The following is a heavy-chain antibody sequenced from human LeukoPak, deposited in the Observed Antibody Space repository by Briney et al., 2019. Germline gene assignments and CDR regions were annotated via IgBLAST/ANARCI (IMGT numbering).Heavy chain of an antibody. CDR2: IYYSGST. J-gene: IGHJ4*02. CDR3: ARGREVTTYFDY. D-gene: IGHD4-17*01. CDR1: GGSISSSSYY. Sequence: SETLSLTCTVSGGSISSSSYYWGWIRQPPGKGLEWIGSIYYSGSTYYNPSLKSRVTISVDTSKNQFSLKLSSVTAADTAVYYCARGREVTTYFDYWGQGTLVTVSS. V-gene: IGHV4-39*01.